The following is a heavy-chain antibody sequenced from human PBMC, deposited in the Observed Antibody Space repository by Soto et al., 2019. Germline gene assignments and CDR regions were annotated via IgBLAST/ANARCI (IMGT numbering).Heavy chain of an antibody. CDR3: AKSPPLASVGVVISYYYYMDV. Sequence: GGSLRLSCAASGFTFSSYSLSWVRQAPGKGLEWVSAISGSGGSTYYADSVKGRFTISRDNSKNTLYLQMNSLRAEDTAVYYCAKSPPLASVGVVISYYYYMDVWGKGTTVTVS. V-gene: IGHV3-23*01. J-gene: IGHJ6*03. CDR2: ISGSGGST. D-gene: IGHD3-3*01. CDR1: GFTFSSYS.